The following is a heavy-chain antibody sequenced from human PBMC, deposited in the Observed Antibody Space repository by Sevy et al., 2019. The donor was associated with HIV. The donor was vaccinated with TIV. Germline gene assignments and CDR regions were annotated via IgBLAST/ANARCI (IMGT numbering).Heavy chain of an antibody. CDR1: GFSFSSYW. CDR2: IKQDGSEK. CDR3: AREWHSSFDY. D-gene: IGHD6-6*01. J-gene: IGHJ4*02. Sequence: GGSLRLSCAASGFSFSSYWMSWLRQAPGKGLEWVASIKQDGSEKYYVDSLKGRFSISIDNAKNSLYLQMNSLRVEDTAIYFCAREWHSSFDYWGQGTLVTVSS. V-gene: IGHV3-7*01.